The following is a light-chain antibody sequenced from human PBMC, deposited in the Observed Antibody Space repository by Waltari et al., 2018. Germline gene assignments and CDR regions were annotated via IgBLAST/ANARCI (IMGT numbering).Light chain of an antibody. CDR1: QSVLYSSNNKNY. V-gene: IGKV4-1*01. J-gene: IGKJ3*01. Sequence: DIVMTQSPDSLAVSLGERATINCNSSQSVLYSSNNKNYLAWYQQKPGQPPKLLIYWASSRESGVPDRFSGSGSGTDFTLTISSLQAEDVAVYYCQEYYTQTFSFGPGTKVDIK. CDR2: WAS. CDR3: QEYYTQTFS.